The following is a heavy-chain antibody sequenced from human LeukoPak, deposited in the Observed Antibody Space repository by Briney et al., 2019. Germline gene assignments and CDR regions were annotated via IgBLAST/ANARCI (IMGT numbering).Heavy chain of an antibody. J-gene: IGHJ4*02. CDR1: GYTFTSYA. CDR2: MNPNSGNT. V-gene: IGHV1-8*03. Sequence: ASVKVSCKASGYTFTSYAMNWVRQATGQGLEWMGWMNPNSGNTGYAQKFQGRVTITRNTSISTAYMELSSLRSEDTAVYYCARGRLRGYSYGLHYWGQGTLVTVSS. CDR3: ARGRLRGYSYGLHY. D-gene: IGHD5-18*01.